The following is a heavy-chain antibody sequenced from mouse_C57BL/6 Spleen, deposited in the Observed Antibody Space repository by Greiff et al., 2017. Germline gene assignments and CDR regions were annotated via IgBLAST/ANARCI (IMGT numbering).Heavy chain of an antibody. V-gene: IGHV1-53*01. CDR3: ARGSYDFYWYFDV. CDR2: INPSNGGT. J-gene: IGHJ1*03. CDR1: GYTFTSYW. Sequence: QVQLQQPGTELVKPGASVKLSCKASGYTFTSYWMHWVKQRPGQGLEWIGNINPSNGGTNYNEKFKSKATLTVDKSSSTAYMQLSSLASEDSAVYECARGSYDFYWYFDVWGTGTTVTVSS. D-gene: IGHD2-4*01.